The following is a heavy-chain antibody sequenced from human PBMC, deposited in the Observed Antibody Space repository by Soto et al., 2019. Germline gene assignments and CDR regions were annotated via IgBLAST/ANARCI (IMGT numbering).Heavy chain of an antibody. V-gene: IGHV4-34*01. CDR1: GGSFSGYY. CDR3: ARGSGVAVYWYFDL. Sequence: SETLSLTCAVYGGSFSGYYWSWIRQPPGKGLEWIGEINHSGSTNYNPSLKSRVTISVDTSKNQFSLKLSSVTAADTAVYYCARGSGVAVYWYFDLWGRGTLVTVSS. D-gene: IGHD6-19*01. J-gene: IGHJ2*01. CDR2: INHSGST.